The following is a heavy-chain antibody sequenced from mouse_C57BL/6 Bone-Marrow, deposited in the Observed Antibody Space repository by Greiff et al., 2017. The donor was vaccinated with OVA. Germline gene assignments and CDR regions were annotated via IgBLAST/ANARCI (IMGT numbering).Heavy chain of an antibody. J-gene: IGHJ3*01. Sequence: VQLKQSGPELVKPGASVKISCKASGYSFTDYNMNWVKQSNGKSLEWIGVINPNYGTTSYNQKFKGKATLTVDQSSSTAYMQLNSLTSEDSAVYYCAIGSYYDYDRFAYWGQGTLVNVSA. V-gene: IGHV1-39*01. CDR1: GYSFTDYN. CDR2: INPNYGTT. CDR3: AIGSYYDYDRFAY. D-gene: IGHD2-4*01.